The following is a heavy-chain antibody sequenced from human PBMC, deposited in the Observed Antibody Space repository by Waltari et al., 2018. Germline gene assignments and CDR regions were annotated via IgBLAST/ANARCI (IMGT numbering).Heavy chain of an antibody. Sequence: QVQLQQWGAGLLKPSETLSLTCAVYGGSFSGYYWSWIRQPPGQGLEWIGEINHSGSTNYNPSLKSRVTISVDTSKNQFSLKLSSVTAADTAVYYCARASPTFTYSSGWPYYYYYGMDVWGQGTTVTVSS. D-gene: IGHD6-19*01. CDR2: INHSGST. CDR1: GGSFSGYY. V-gene: IGHV4-34*01. CDR3: ARASPTFTYSSGWPYYYYYGMDV. J-gene: IGHJ6*02.